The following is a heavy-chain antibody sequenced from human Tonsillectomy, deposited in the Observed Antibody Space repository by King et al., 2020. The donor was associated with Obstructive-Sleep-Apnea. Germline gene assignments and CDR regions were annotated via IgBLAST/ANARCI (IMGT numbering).Heavy chain of an antibody. J-gene: IGHJ5*02. D-gene: IGHD6-13*01. CDR3: ARGSGAAAVNWFDP. CDR2: INHSGST. V-gene: IGHV4-34*01. CDR1: GGSFSDYY. Sequence: VQLQQWGAGLLKPSETLSLTCAVFGGSFSDYYWSWIRQPPGKGLEWIGEINHSGSTNYNPSPSLKSRVTISVDTTKNQFSLKLSSVTAADPAVYYCARGSGAAAVNWFDPWGQGTLVTVSS.